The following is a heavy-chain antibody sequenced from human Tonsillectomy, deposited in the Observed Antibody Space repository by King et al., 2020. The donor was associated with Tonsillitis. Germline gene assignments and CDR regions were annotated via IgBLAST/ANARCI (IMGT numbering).Heavy chain of an antibody. D-gene: IGHD2-15*01. J-gene: IGHJ5*01. Sequence: VQLVESGGGLVKPGGSLRLSCAASGFTFSTYSMNWVRQAPGKGLEWVSSINSRSSYIDYADSVKGRFTISRDNAKNSLYLQMNSLRADDTAVYYCARQVGYCSGGNCYEEGWFESWGQGTLVTVSS. CDR3: ARQVGYCSGGNCYEEGWFES. CDR2: INSRSSYI. V-gene: IGHV3-21*01. CDR1: GFTFSTYS.